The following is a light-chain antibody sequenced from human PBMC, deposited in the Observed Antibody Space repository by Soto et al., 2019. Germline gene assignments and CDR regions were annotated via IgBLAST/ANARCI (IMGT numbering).Light chain of an antibody. CDR3: AACDDSLSAGV. V-gene: IGLV1-47*01. J-gene: IGLJ1*01. CDR1: SSNIGSNY. Sequence: QSVLTQPPSASGTPGQRVTISCSRSSSNIGSNYVYWYQQLPGTAPKLLIYRNNQRPSGVPDRFSGSKSGTSASPAISGLRSEDEADYYCAACDDSLSAGVFGTGTKVTVL. CDR2: RNN.